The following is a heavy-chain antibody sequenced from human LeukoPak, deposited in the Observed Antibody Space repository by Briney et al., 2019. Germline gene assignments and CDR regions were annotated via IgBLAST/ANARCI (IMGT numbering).Heavy chain of an antibody. CDR3: ARDRVDYPPS. Sequence: SVKVSCKVSGYTFTDYYMHWVRQAPGQGLEWMGGIIPIFGTANYAQKFQGRVTITADESTSTAYMELSSLRSEDTAVYYCARDRVDYPPSWGQGTLVTVSS. CDR1: GYTFTDYY. V-gene: IGHV1-69*13. J-gene: IGHJ5*02. D-gene: IGHD4-11*01. CDR2: IIPIFGTA.